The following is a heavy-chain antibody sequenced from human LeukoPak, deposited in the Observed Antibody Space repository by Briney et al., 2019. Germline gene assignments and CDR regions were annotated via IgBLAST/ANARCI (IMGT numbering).Heavy chain of an antibody. J-gene: IGHJ4*02. Sequence: GGSLRLSCEASGFTLSDHWMTWVRQAPGKGLEWVAYIKQDGSEKYYVDSVKGRFTISRDDAKNTLYLHMNSLRDDDAAVYYCASDQRYAFDYWGQGILVTVSS. CDR3: ASDQRYAFDY. CDR2: IKQDGSEK. CDR1: GFTLSDHW. D-gene: IGHD3-9*01. V-gene: IGHV3-7*04.